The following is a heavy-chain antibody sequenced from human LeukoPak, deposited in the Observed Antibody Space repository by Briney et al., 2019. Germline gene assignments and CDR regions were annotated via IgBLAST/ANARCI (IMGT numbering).Heavy chain of an antibody. J-gene: IGHJ4*02. CDR1: GFTFSSSG. Sequence: GGSLRLSCAASGFTFSSSGMHWVRQAPGKGLEWVAFIRYDGGNNYYADSVKGRFTFSRDNSKNNLYLKMNSLRTEDTAVYYCAKGGNGYSYGYFDYWGQGTLVTVSS. V-gene: IGHV3-30*02. D-gene: IGHD5-18*01. CDR2: IRYDGGNN. CDR3: AKGGNGYSYGYFDY.